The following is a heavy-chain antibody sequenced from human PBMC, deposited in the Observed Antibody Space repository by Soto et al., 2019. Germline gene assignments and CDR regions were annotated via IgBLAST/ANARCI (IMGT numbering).Heavy chain of an antibody. Sequence: EVQLLESGGGLVQPGGSLRLSCAASGFTFSSYAMSWVRQAPGRGLEWVSAVSSSSDNTYYADSVKGRFTISRDNSKNTLYLQMNSLRAEDTAVYYCARGPGAAPSAWGQGTLVTVSS. CDR2: VSSSSDNT. CDR3: ARGPGAAPSA. J-gene: IGHJ5*02. CDR1: GFTFSSYA. D-gene: IGHD6-6*01. V-gene: IGHV3-23*01.